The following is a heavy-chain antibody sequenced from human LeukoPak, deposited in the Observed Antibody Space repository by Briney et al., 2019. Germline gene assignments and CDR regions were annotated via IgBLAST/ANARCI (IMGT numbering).Heavy chain of an antibody. CDR2: INWNGGST. CDR1: GFTFSSYG. D-gene: IGHD3-10*01. V-gene: IGHV3-20*04. Sequence: GGSLRLSCAASGFTFSSYGMSWVRQAPGKGLEWVSGINWNGGSTGYADSVKGRFTISRDNAKNSPYLQMNSLRAEDTALYYCARDSYGSGRSTLDYWGQGTLVTVSS. J-gene: IGHJ4*02. CDR3: ARDSYGSGRSTLDY.